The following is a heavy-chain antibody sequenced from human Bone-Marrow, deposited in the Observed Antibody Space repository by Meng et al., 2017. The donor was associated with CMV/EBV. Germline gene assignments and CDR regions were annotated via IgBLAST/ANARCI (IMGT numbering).Heavy chain of an antibody. CDR1: GFTFSSYG. D-gene: IGHD6-25*01. CDR3: AKGQRIVDYFDS. J-gene: IGHJ4*02. CDR2: IRYDGNNE. V-gene: IGHV3-30*02. Sequence: GESLKISCAASGFTFSSYGMHWVRQAPGKGLEWVAFIRYDGNNENYADSVKDRFAISRDNSENTVYLQMNSLRVEDTAVYYCAKGQRIVDYFDSWGQGVLATFSS.